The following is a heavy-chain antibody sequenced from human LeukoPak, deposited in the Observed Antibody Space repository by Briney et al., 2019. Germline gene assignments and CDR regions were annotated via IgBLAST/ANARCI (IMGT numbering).Heavy chain of an antibody. V-gene: IGHV3-30*02. CDR2: IGYDGSNK. Sequence: GGSLRLSCVASGFTFSSYGIHWVRQAPGKGREWVAFIGYDGSNKYYRDSVKGRFTISRDNSKNTLYLQMNSLRAEDTAVYYCAKDGYYYYVDYWGQGTLVTVSS. CDR3: AKDGYYYYVDY. D-gene: IGHD5-12*01. J-gene: IGHJ4*02. CDR1: GFTFSSYG.